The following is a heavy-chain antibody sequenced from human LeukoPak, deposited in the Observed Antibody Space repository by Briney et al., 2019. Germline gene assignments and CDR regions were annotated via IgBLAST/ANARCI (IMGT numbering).Heavy chain of an antibody. CDR3: ATDSRHYDSSGYFYYYMDV. Sequence: GASVKVSCKVSGYTLTELSMHWVRRAPGKGLEWMGGFDPEDGETIYAQKFQGRVAMTEDTSTDTAYMELSSLRSEDTAVYYCATDSRHYDSSGYFYYYMDVWGKGTTVTISS. V-gene: IGHV1-24*01. CDR2: FDPEDGET. D-gene: IGHD3-22*01. CDR1: GYTLTELS. J-gene: IGHJ6*03.